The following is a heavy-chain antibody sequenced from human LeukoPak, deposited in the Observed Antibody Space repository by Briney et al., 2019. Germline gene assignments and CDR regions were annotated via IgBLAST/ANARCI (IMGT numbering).Heavy chain of an antibody. J-gene: IGHJ4*02. V-gene: IGHV3-21*01. CDR1: GFTFSSYS. D-gene: IGHD6-19*01. Sequence: PGGSLRLSCVASGFTFSSYSMNWVRQAPGKGLEWVSSISSSSSYIYYADSVKGRFTISRDNAKNSLYLQMNSLRAEDTAVYYCARDRGQAAVAPYYFDYWGQGTLVTVSS. CDR3: ARDRGQAAVAPYYFDY. CDR2: ISSSSSYI.